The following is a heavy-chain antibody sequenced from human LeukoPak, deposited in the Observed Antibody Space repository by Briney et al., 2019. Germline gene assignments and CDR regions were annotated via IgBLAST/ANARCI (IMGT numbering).Heavy chain of an antibody. CDR3: ARVITVRGVIFDY. CDR1: GGSISSYY. J-gene: IGHJ4*02. D-gene: IGHD3-16*01. V-gene: IGHV4-4*07. Sequence: SETLSLTCTVPGGSISSYYWSWIRQPAGKGLEWIGRIYSSGSTNYKPSLKSRVTMSVDTSKNQFSLKLSSVTAADTAVYYCARVITVRGVIFDYWGQGTLVTVSS. CDR2: IYSSGST.